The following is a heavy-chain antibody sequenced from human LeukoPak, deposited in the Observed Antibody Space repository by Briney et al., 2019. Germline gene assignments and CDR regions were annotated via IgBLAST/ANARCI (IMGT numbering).Heavy chain of an antibody. D-gene: IGHD1-26*01. Sequence: GGSLRLSCAASGFTFSSYAMSWVRQAPGKGLEWVSAISGSGGSTYYADSVKGRFTISRDNAKNSLYLQMNSLRAEDTGIYYCARDKVVGPTKFDNWGQGTLVTVSP. CDR2: ISGSGGST. CDR1: GFTFSSYA. CDR3: ARDKVVGPTKFDN. J-gene: IGHJ4*02. V-gene: IGHV3-23*01.